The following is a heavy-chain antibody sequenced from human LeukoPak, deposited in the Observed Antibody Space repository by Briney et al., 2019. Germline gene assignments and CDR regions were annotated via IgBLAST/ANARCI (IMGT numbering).Heavy chain of an antibody. CDR2: INHSGRA. J-gene: IGHJ6*02. D-gene: IGHD6-13*01. V-gene: IGHV4-34*01. CDR1: GGSFSDYY. CDR3: ARCGDRGSSWPYYYYYGMDV. Sequence: SETLSLTCVVYGGSFSDYYWTWIRQPPGKGLEWIGEINHSGRANYNPSLKSRVTVSLDTSKNQVSLKVSSVTAADTAVYYCARCGDRGSSWPYYYYYGMDVWGQGTTVTVSS.